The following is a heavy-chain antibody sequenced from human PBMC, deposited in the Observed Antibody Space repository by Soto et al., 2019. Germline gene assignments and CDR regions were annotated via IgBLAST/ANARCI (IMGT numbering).Heavy chain of an antibody. V-gene: IGHV1-2*04. D-gene: IGHD3-3*01. Sequence: GASVKVSCKASGYTFTGYYMHCVLQAPVQWLDWMGWINPNSGGTNYAQKFQGWVTMTRDTSISTAYMELSRLRSDDTAVYYCAREELRFLEWSIPDYGMDVWGQGTTVTVSS. J-gene: IGHJ6*02. CDR2: INPNSGGT. CDR1: GYTFTGYY. CDR3: AREELRFLEWSIPDYGMDV.